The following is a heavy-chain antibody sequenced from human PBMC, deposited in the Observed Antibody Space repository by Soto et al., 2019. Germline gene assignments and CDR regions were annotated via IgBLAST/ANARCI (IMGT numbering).Heavy chain of an antibody. CDR2: ISTASGKT. CDR3: ARGEDY. Sequence: QVQLVQSGAEVKKPGASVKVSCKASGYTFTSFNIHWVRQAPGQGLEWMGWISTASGKTEYSQKFQGRVTITRDTSASTAYMELSSLRSEDTAVYYGARGEDYWGQGALVTVSS. V-gene: IGHV1-3*04. D-gene: IGHD1-26*01. CDR1: GYTFTSFN. J-gene: IGHJ4*02.